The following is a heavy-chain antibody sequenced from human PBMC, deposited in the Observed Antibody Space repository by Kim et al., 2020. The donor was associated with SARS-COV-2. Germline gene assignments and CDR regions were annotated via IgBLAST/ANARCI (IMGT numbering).Heavy chain of an antibody. J-gene: IGHJ6*02. CDR2: ISYDGSNK. CDR1: GFTFSSYA. D-gene: IGHD3-9*01. V-gene: IGHV3-30-3*01. Sequence: GGSLRLSCAASGFTFSSYAMHWVRQAPGKGLEWVAVISYDGSNKYYADSVKGRFTISRDNSKNTLYLQMNSLRAEDTAVYYCARVVFSMGILTGYSYYYGMDVWGQGTTVTVSS. CDR3: ARVVFSMGILTGYSYYYGMDV.